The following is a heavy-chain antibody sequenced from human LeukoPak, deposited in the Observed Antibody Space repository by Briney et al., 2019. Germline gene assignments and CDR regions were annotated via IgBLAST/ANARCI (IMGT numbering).Heavy chain of an antibody. CDR2: ISWDGGST. CDR1: GFTFDDYA. V-gene: IGHV3-43D*03. CDR3: AKAAVDGSSWLYYFDY. J-gene: IGHJ4*02. Sequence: SGGSLRLSCAASGFTFDDYAMHWVRQAPGKGLEWVSLISWDGGSTYYADSVKGRFTISRDNSKNSLYLQMNSLRAEDTALYYCAKAAVDGSSWLYYFDYRGQGTLVTVSS. D-gene: IGHD6-13*01.